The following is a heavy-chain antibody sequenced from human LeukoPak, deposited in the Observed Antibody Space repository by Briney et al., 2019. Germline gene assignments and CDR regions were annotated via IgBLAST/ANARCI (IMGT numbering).Heavy chain of an antibody. CDR1: GASVTDYY. D-gene: IGHD3-10*01. J-gene: IGHJ5*02. V-gene: IGHV4-59*08. CDR3: ASSKITMVRGVISWFDP. CDR2: IYYSGST. Sequence: PSETLSLTCTVSGASVTDYYWSWFRQPPGKGLEWIGYIYYSGSTNYNPSLKSRVTISVDTSKNQFSLKLSSVTAADTAVYYCASSKITMVRGVISWFDPWGQGTLVTVSS.